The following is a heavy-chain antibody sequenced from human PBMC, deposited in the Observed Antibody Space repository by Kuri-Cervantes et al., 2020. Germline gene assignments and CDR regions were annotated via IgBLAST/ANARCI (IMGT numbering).Heavy chain of an antibody. CDR2: ITPFNGNT. J-gene: IGHJ4*02. Sequence: SVKVSCKASGYTFTYRYLHWVRQAPGQALEWMGWITPFNGNTNYAQKFQDRVTITRDRSMSTAYMELNRLRSDDTAVYYCARTTAVSGGRGDYWGQGTLVTVSS. CDR1: GYTFTYRY. D-gene: IGHD2-15*01. CDR3: ARTTAVSGGRGDY. V-gene: IGHV1-45*02.